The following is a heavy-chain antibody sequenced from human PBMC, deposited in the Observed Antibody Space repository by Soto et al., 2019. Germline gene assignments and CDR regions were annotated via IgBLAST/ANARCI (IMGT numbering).Heavy chain of an antibody. V-gene: IGHV1-8*01. J-gene: IGHJ3*02. CDR2: MNPNSGNT. Sequence: QVQLVQSGAEVKKPGASVKVSCKASGYTFTSYDINWVRQATGQGLEWMGWMNPNSGNTGYAQKFQGRVTMTRNTSISTGYMELSSLRSEDTAVYYCARGGINDFWSGYWSPDDAFDIWGQGTMVTVSS. CDR1: GYTFTSYD. D-gene: IGHD3-3*01. CDR3: ARGGINDFWSGYWSPDDAFDI.